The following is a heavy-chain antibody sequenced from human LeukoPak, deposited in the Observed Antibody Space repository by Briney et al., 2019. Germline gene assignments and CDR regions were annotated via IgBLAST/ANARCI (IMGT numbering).Heavy chain of an antibody. Sequence: GGSLRLSCAVSGFTLRDYSMTWIRQAPGKGLECVSYMASSGRTIYSADSVMGRFTVSRDNTKNSLYLQMTSLSAEDTAVYYCARSGYGEYDFWGQGTLVTVSS. CDR1: GFTLRDYS. D-gene: IGHD5-12*01. CDR3: ARSGYGEYDF. V-gene: IGHV3-11*01. CDR2: MASSGRTI. J-gene: IGHJ4*02.